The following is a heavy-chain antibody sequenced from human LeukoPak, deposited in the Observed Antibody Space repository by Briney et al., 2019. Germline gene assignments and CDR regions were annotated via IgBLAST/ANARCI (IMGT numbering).Heavy chain of an antibody. CDR3: ARGEPGVAVAGFPFYFDY. D-gene: IGHD6-19*01. V-gene: IGHV4-39*07. CDR2: IYYSGST. CDR1: GGSISSSSYY. J-gene: IGHJ4*02. Sequence: SETLSLTCTVSGGSISSSSYYWGWIRQPPGKGLEWIGSIYYSGSTYYNPSLKSRVTISVDTSKNQFSLKLSSVTAADTAVYYCARGEPGVAVAGFPFYFDYWGQGTLVTVSS.